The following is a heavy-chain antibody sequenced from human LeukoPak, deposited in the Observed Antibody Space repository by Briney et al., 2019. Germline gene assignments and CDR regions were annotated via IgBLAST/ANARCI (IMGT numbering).Heavy chain of an antibody. J-gene: IGHJ4*02. D-gene: IGHD6-19*01. CDR3: ARLDPQLYSSGWYGDY. V-gene: IGHV4-39*01. CDR2: IYYSGST. Sequence: SETLSLTCTVSGGSISSSSYYWGWNRQPPGKGLEWIGSIYYSGSTYYNPSLKSRVTISVDTSKNQFSLKLSSVTAADTAVYYCARLDPQLYSSGWYGDYWGQGTLVTVSS. CDR1: GGSISSSSYY.